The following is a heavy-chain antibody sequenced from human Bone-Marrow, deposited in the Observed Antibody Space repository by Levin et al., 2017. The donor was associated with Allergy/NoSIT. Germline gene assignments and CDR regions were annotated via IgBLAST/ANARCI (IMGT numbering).Heavy chain of an antibody. CDR2: INPSGGST. D-gene: IGHD2-21*01. V-gene: IGHV1-46*01. CDR1: GYTFTSYY. Sequence: ASVKVSCKASGYTFTSYYMHWVRQAPGQGLEWMGIINPSGGSTSYAQKFQGRVTMTRDTSTSTVYMELSSLRSEDTAVYYCARTYCGGDCYSDYYYYMDVWGKGTTVTVSS. J-gene: IGHJ6*03. CDR3: ARTYCGGDCYSDYYYYMDV.